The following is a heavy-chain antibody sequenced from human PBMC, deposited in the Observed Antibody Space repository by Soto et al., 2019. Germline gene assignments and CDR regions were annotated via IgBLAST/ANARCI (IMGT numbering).Heavy chain of an antibody. CDR3: ARAGYGENYYYYMDV. Sequence: QVQLVQSGAEVKKPGASVKVSCKASGYTFTSYGISWVRQAPGQGLEWMGWISAYNGNTKYAQKLQARVTMPTDTSTSTAYMELRSLRSDDTAVYYCARAGYGENYYYYMDVWGKGTTVTVSS. CDR2: ISAYNGNT. J-gene: IGHJ6*03. D-gene: IGHD4-17*01. CDR1: GYTFTSYG. V-gene: IGHV1-18*01.